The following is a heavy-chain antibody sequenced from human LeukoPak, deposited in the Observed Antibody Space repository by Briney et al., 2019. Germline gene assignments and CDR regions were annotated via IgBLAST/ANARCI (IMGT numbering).Heavy chain of an antibody. CDR2: IDYSGST. D-gene: IGHD3-9*01. CDR3: AITLREYDILTGYYYYYGMDV. Sequence: SETLSLTCTVSGGSISSSRYYWGWIRQPPGKGLEWIGSIDYSGSTYYNPSLKSRVTISVDTSKNQFSLKLSSVTAADPAVYYCAITLREYDILTGYYYYYGMDVWGQGTTVTVSS. J-gene: IGHJ6*02. V-gene: IGHV4-39*01. CDR1: GGSISSSRYY.